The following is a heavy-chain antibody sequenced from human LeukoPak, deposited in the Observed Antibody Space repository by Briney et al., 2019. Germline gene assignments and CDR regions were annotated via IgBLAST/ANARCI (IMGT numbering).Heavy chain of an antibody. CDR1: GFTFSTSW. J-gene: IGHJ4*02. V-gene: IGHV3-74*01. CDR3: ARDRSRNFDY. Sequence: GGSLRLSCATSGFTFSTSWMHWVRQAPGKGLVWVSRISGDGTTTTYADSVKGRFTISRDNAKNTLFLQMNSLRVDDTAVYYCARDRSRNFDYWGQGTLVTVSS. D-gene: IGHD1-14*01. CDR2: ISGDGTTT.